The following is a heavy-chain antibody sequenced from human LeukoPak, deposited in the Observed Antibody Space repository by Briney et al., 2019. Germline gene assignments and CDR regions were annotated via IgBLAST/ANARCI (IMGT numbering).Heavy chain of an antibody. V-gene: IGHV3-30*03. D-gene: IGHD4-23*01. Sequence: GGSLRLSCAASGFTFTTYGMHWVRQAPGKGLEWVAVISYDGSYKYYVDSVKGRFTISRDNSKNTLYLQMDSLTPEDTAVYYCARARWVGGYYWGQGTLVTVSS. CDR3: ARARWVGGYY. CDR2: ISYDGSYK. J-gene: IGHJ4*02. CDR1: GFTFTTYG.